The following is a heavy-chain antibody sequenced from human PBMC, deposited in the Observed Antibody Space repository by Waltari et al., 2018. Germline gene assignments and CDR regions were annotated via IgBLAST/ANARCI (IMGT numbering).Heavy chain of an antibody. CDR3: AKDRYSYGYSLYYFDY. V-gene: IGHV3-30*18. Sequence: QVQLVESGGGVVQPGRSLRLSCAASGFTFSSYGMHWVRQAPGKGLEWVAVISYDGSNKYYADSVKGRFTISRDNSKNTLYLQMNSLRAEDTAVYYCAKDRYSYGYSLYYFDYWGQGTLVTVSS. CDR1: GFTFSSYG. J-gene: IGHJ4*02. CDR2: ISYDGSNK. D-gene: IGHD5-18*01.